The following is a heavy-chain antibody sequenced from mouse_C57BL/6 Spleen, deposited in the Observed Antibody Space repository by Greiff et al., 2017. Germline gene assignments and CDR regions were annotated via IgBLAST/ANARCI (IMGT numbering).Heavy chain of an antibody. V-gene: IGHV14-3*01. D-gene: IGHD1-1*01. CDR3: ARDHYYGSSYGYFDV. J-gene: IGHJ1*03. Sequence: VQLQQSVAELVRPGASVKLSCTASGFNIKNTYMHWVKQRPEQGLEWIGRIDPANGNTKYDQKFQGKATITADTSSNTAYLQLSSLTSEDTAIYYCARDHYYGSSYGYFDVWGTGTTVTVAS. CDR1: GFNIKNTY. CDR2: IDPANGNT.